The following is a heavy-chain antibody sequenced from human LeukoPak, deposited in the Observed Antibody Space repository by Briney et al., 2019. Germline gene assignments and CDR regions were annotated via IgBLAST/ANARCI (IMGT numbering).Heavy chain of an antibody. CDR2: IKSKTDGGTT. D-gene: IGHD1-26*01. J-gene: IGHJ4*02. CDR3: TTELGGSYFDY. V-gene: IGHV3-15*01. Sequence: GGSLRLSCAASGFTFSNAWMSWVRQAPGKGLEWVGRIKSKTDGGTTDYAAPVKGRFAISRDDSKNTLYLQMNSLKTEDTAVYYCTTELGGSYFDYWGQGTLVTVSS. CDR1: GFTFSNAW.